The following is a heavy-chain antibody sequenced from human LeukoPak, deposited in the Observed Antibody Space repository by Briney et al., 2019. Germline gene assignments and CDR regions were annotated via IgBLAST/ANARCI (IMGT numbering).Heavy chain of an antibody. J-gene: IGHJ3*02. CDR1: GFTFSSYW. CDR3: STGSGHAFDI. Sequence: PGGSLRLSCAASGFTFSSYWMHWVRHVPGKGLVWVSRINSDGSSTSYADSVKGRFTISRDSAKNTLYVQMNRLRAEHTAVYYCSTGSGHAFDIWGRGTMVTVSS. CDR2: INSDGSST. V-gene: IGHV3-74*01. D-gene: IGHD3-10*01.